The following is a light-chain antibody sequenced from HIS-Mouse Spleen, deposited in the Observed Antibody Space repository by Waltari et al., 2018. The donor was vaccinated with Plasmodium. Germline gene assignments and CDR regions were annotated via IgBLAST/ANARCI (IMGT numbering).Light chain of an antibody. J-gene: IGLJ2*01. CDR1: SGHSSYA. CDR2: LNSDGSH. Sequence: QLVLTQSPSASASLGASVKLTCTLSSGHSSYAIPCHQQQPAKGPRYLMKLNSDGSHSKGDGIPDRFSGSSSGAERYLTISSLQSEDEADYYCQTWGTGMGVFGGGTKLTVL. V-gene: IGLV4-69*01. CDR3: QTWGTGMGV.